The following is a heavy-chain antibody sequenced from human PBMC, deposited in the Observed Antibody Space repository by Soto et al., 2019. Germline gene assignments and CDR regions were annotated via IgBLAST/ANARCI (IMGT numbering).Heavy chain of an antibody. CDR3: ARDPVP. CDR2: IFNSGTT. Sequence: QVQLQESGPGLVKPSQTLSLTCTVSGGSISRGGYYWSWIHQQPGKGLEWIGYIFNSGTTYYNPSHKSRVTISADTSNNQFSLKLSSVTAADTAVYYCARDPVPWGQGTLVTVSS. J-gene: IGHJ5*02. CDR1: GGSISRGGYY. V-gene: IGHV4-31*03.